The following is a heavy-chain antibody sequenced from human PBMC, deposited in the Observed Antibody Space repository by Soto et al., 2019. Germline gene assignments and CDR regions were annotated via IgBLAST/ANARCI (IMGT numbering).Heavy chain of an antibody. CDR3: ARHIAVSGTRGFDH. J-gene: IGHJ4*02. D-gene: IGHD2-21*01. Sequence: QVQLQESGPGLMKPSGTLPLTCAVSGGSITSNWWSWVRQPPGKGLEWIAEIFHTGSANYNPSLMSRLTISMDKSKNHLSLNLNSVTAADTAVYYCARHIAVSGTRGFDHWGQGTLVTVSS. CDR1: GGSITSNW. CDR2: IFHTGSA. V-gene: IGHV4-4*02.